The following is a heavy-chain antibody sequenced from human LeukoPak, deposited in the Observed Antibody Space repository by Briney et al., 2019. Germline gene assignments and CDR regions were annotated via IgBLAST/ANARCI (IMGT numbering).Heavy chain of an antibody. J-gene: IGHJ4*02. Sequence: PSETLSLTCTVSGGSISSGSYNWSWMPPPAGKGLEWFGRIYTSGSTNYNPSLKSRVTISVDASKNQFSLKLSSVTAADTAVYYCARWEGSGNGLDYWGQGTLVTVSS. CDR3: ARWEGSGNGLDY. CDR2: IYTSGST. CDR1: GGSISSGSYN. D-gene: IGHD4-23*01. V-gene: IGHV4-61*02.